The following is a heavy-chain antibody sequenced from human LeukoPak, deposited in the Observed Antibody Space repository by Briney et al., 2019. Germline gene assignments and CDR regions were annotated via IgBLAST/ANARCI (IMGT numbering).Heavy chain of an antibody. Sequence: PSETLSLTCTVSGGSMSSYYWSWIRQPAGKGLEWIGYIYYSGSTNYNPSLKSRVTISVDTSKNQFSLKLSSVTAADTAVYYCARVAVAGPYDAFDIWGQGTMVTVSS. CDR3: ARVAVAGPYDAFDI. CDR2: IYYSGST. J-gene: IGHJ3*02. V-gene: IGHV4-59*01. CDR1: GGSMSSYY. D-gene: IGHD6-19*01.